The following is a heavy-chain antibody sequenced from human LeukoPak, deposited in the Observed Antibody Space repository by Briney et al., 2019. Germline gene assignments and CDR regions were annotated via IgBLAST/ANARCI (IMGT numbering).Heavy chain of an antibody. CDR3: AGMTTVKGPFDY. CDR1: GYTFTSYG. V-gene: IGHV1-18*01. Sequence: ASVKVSCKASGYTFTSYGISWVRQAPGQGLEWMGWISAYNGNTNYAQKLQGRVTMTTDTSTSTAYTELRSLRSDDTAVYYCAGMTTVKGPFDYWGQGTLVTVSS. D-gene: IGHD4-11*01. CDR2: ISAYNGNT. J-gene: IGHJ4*02.